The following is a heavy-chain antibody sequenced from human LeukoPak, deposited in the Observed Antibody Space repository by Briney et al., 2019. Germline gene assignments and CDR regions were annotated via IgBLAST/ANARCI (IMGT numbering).Heavy chain of an antibody. D-gene: IGHD2-21*02. CDR2: ISSSSSYI. CDR1: GFTFSSYA. CDR3: ARGGDSAFDI. Sequence: RPGGSLRLSCAASGFTFSSYAMSWVRQAPGKGLEWVSSISSSSSYIYYADSVRGRFTISRDNAKNSLYLQMNSLRAEDTAVYYCARGGDSAFDIWGQGTMVTVSS. V-gene: IGHV3-21*01. J-gene: IGHJ3*02.